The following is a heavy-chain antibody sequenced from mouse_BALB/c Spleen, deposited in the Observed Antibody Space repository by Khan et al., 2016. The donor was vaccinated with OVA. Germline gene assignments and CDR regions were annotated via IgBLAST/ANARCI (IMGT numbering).Heavy chain of an antibody. CDR3: TRSVDGSFAY. CDR2: INPSNGDT. Sequence: QVQLQQSGAELVKPGASVRLSCKASGYTFTSYYLYWVKQRPGQGLEWIGDINPSNGDTNFNEKFKSKATLTVDKSSSTAYIHLNSLTSEDSAVYNCTRSVDGSFAYWGQGTLVTVSA. V-gene: IGHV1-53*01. CDR1: GYTFTSYY. D-gene: IGHD2-3*01. J-gene: IGHJ3*01.